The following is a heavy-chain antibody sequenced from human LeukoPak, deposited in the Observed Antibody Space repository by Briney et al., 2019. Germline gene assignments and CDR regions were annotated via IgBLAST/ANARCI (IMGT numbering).Heavy chain of an antibody. J-gene: IGHJ6*03. CDR1: GFTFSSYS. CDR2: IIRTSSGI. D-gene: IGHD1-26*01. V-gene: IGHV3-48*01. Sequence: PGGSLRLSCAASGFTFSSYSMYWVRQVPGKGLEWVSYIIRTSSGIHYADSVQGRFTMSRDNAKNSMYLQMHSLRAEDTAVYYCARDSGRYGYYMDVWGKGTTVTVSS. CDR3: ARDSGRYGYYMDV.